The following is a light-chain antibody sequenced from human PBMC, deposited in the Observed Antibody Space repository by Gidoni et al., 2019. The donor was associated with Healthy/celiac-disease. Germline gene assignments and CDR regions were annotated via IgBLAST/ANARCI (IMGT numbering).Light chain of an antibody. V-gene: IGKV1-5*01. CDR2: DAS. CDR3: QQYNRYST. Sequence: DIQMTQSPSTLSASVGDRVTITCLASQSISSWLAWYQQKPGKAPKVLIYDASSLESGVPSRFSVSGSGTEFTLTISSLQPDDFATYYCQQYNRYSTFGQGTKVEIK. J-gene: IGKJ1*01. CDR1: QSISSW.